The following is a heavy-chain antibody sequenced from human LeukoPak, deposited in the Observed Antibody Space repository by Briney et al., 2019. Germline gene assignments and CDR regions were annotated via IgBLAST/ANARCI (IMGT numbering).Heavy chain of an antibody. CDR3: AREGSDAFDI. V-gene: IGHV3-21*01. CDR1: GFTFSSYT. Sequence: GGSLRLSCAASGFTFSSYTMNWVRQAPGKGLEWVSSISSSSSYIYYADSLRGRFTISRDNAKNSLYLQMNSLTAEDTAMYYCAREGSDAFDIWGQGTMVTVSP. J-gene: IGHJ3*02. CDR2: ISSSSSYI.